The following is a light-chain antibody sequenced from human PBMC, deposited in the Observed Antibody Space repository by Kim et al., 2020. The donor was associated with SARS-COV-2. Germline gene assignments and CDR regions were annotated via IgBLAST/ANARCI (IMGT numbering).Light chain of an antibody. CDR1: TSNIGSNA. Sequence: GQRVSISCSGSTSNIGSNAVNWYHHLPGTAPKPLIYTNNQRPSGVPDRVSGSKSGTSASLAISGLQSEDEADYYCATWDDRLNGWVFGGGTQLTVL. CDR2: TNN. J-gene: IGLJ3*02. V-gene: IGLV1-44*01. CDR3: ATWDDRLNGWV.